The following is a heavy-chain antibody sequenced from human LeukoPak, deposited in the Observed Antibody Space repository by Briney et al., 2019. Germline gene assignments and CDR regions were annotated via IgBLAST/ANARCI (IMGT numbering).Heavy chain of an antibody. CDR1: GGSTSSSSHY. J-gene: IGHJ6*03. CDR2: LHYTGST. Sequence: PSETLSLTCTVSGGSTSSSSHYWGWIRQPPGKGLEWIGSLHYTGSTHYNPSLKSRVTISGDTSKSQFSLKLSSMTAADTAVYYCARYGGQQLVNYYYYYMDVWGKGTTVTISS. V-gene: IGHV4-39*07. D-gene: IGHD6-13*01. CDR3: ARYGGQQLVNYYYYYMDV.